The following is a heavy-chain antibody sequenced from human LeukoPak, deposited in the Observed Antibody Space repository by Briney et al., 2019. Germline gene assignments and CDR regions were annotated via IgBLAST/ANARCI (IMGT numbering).Heavy chain of an antibody. CDR3: TKDLLPGGADV. J-gene: IGHJ6*02. Sequence: GRSLRLSCVASGFNLEDFAMHWVRQVTGRGLERVGGSYYNSEWLDYADSVKGRFTIYRDNAKNSLFLQMNSLGAEDTSLCDCTKDLLPGGADVWGQGTTVTVSS. D-gene: IGHD1-14*01. CDR1: GFNLEDFA. CDR2: SYYNSEWL. V-gene: IGHV3-9*01.